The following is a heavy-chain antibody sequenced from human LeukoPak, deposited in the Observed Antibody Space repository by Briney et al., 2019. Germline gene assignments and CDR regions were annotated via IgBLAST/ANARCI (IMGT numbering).Heavy chain of an antibody. CDR3: ARDGDNSNTERGFAY. Sequence: ASVKVSCTTSGYTFTDYYIHWVRQAPGQGLEWMGWINPDSGETNSAQKFQGRVTMTGDTSISTAYMELRRVRSDDTAVYYCARDGDNSNTERGFAYWGQGTAVTLSS. D-gene: IGHD7-27*01. J-gene: IGHJ4*02. V-gene: IGHV1-2*02. CDR1: GYTFTDYY. CDR2: INPDSGET.